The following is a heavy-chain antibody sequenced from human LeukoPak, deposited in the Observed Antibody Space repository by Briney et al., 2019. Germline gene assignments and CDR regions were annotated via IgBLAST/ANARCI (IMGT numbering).Heavy chain of an antibody. J-gene: IGHJ4*02. CDR2: IYTSGST. CDR1: GGSISSGSYY. Sequence: SETLSLTCTVSGGSISSGSYYWSWIRQPAGKGLEWIGRIYTSGSTNYNPSLKSRVTISVDTSKNQFSLKLSSVTAADTAVYYCARGRGYSYGYRPYRYDYWGQGTLVTVSS. V-gene: IGHV4-61*02. CDR3: ARGRGYSYGYRPYRYDY. D-gene: IGHD5-18*01.